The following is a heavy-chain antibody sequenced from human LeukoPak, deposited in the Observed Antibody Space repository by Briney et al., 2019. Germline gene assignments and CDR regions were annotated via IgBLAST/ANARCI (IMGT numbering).Heavy chain of an antibody. CDR3: ARQTGSGLFILP. CDR2: IYYSGST. Sequence: PSETLPLTCTVSGGSISSSSYYWGWIRQPPGKGLEWIGSIYYSGSTYYSPSLKSRVTISVDTSKNQFSLKLSSVTAADTAVYYCARQTGSGLFILPGGQGTLVTVSS. D-gene: IGHD3/OR15-3a*01. V-gene: IGHV4-39*01. J-gene: IGHJ4*02. CDR1: GGSISSSSYY.